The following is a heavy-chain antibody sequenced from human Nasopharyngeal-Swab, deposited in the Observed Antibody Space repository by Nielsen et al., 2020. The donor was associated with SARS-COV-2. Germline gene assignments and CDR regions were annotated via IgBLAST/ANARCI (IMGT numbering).Heavy chain of an antibody. V-gene: IGHV3-23*01. J-gene: IGHJ4*02. CDR2: INGGGSLT. Sequence: GESLKISCAASGFTFNTYSMTWVRQAPGKGLEWVSLINGGGSLTYYADSVKGRFTISRDNSKSSVYLQMSSLRDEDTAVYYCTRGDGALTYFDYWGQGTLVSVSS. D-gene: IGHD3-9*01. CDR3: TRGDGALTYFDY. CDR1: GFTFNTYS.